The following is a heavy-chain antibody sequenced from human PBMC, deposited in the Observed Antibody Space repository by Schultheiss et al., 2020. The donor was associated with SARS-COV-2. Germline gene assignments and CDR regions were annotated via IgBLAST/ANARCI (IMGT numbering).Heavy chain of an antibody. CDR1: GFTFSSYS. J-gene: IGHJ4*02. D-gene: IGHD5-12*01. CDR3: ARAGRVATTDFDY. Sequence: GGSLRLSCAASGFTFSSYSMNWVRQAPGKGLEWVSAISGSGGSTYYADSVKGRFTISRENAKNSLYLQMNSLRAGDTAVYYCARAGRVATTDFDYWGQGTLVTVSS. CDR2: ISGSGGST. V-gene: IGHV3-21*01.